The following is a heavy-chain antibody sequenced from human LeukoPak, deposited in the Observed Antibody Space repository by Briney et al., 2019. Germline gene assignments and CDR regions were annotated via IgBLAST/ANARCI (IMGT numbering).Heavy chain of an antibody. V-gene: IGHV3-66*01. CDR3: AKDGYSYGYNYGMDV. D-gene: IGHD5-18*01. Sequence: GGSLRLSCAASGLIVSNNYMSWVRQAPGKGLEWVSIVYSGGHTYYADSVKGRFTISRDKSKNTLYLQMSSLRAEDTAVYYCAKDGYSYGYNYGMDVWGQGTTVTVSS. CDR2: VYSGGHT. CDR1: GLIVSNNY. J-gene: IGHJ6*02.